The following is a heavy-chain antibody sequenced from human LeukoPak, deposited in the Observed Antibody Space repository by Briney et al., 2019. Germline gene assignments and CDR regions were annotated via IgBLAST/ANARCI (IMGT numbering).Heavy chain of an antibody. CDR3: AKEGPYGSGSYLDY. V-gene: IGHV3-43D*03. J-gene: IGHJ4*02. CDR2: ISWDGGST. Sequence: GGSLRLSCAASGFTFDDYAMHWVRQAPGKGLEWVSLISWDGGSTYYADSVKGRFTISRDNSKNSLYLQMNSLRAEDTALYYCAKEGPYGSGSYLDYWGQGTLVTVSS. CDR1: GFTFDDYA. D-gene: IGHD3-10*01.